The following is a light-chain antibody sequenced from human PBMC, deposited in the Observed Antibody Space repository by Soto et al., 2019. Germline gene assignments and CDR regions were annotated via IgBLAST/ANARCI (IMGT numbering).Light chain of an antibody. Sequence: EILLTQSPATLSLSPGERATLSCRASQSVSSYLAWYQQKPGQAPRLLIYDASNRATGIPARFSGGGSGTDFTLTISSLEPEDFAVYYCQQRSNWPPVLTFGGGTKVDI. V-gene: IGKV3-11*01. CDR1: QSVSSY. CDR3: QQRSNWPPVLT. CDR2: DAS. J-gene: IGKJ4*01.